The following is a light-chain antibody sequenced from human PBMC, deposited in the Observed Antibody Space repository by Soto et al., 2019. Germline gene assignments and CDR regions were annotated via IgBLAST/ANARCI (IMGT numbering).Light chain of an antibody. J-gene: IGKJ2*01. CDR1: QSVSSSY. V-gene: IGKV3-20*01. Sequence: EIVLTQSPGTLSLSPGERATLSCRASQSVSSSYLAWYQQKPGQAPRLLIYGASSRATGIPDRFSGSGSGTDFTLTISRLWPEDFAVYYCQQYGSSPLYTFGQGTKLEIK. CDR2: GAS. CDR3: QQYGSSPLYT.